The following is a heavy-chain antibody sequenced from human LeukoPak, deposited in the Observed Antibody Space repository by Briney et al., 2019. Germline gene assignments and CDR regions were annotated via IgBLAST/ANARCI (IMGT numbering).Heavy chain of an antibody. J-gene: IGHJ4*02. Sequence: ASVKVSCKASGYTFTSYGISWVRQAPGQGLEWMGWISAYNGNTNYAQKLQGRVTMTTDTSTSTAYMELRSLRSDDTAVYYCARVSRYSGYDLSLKTFDYWGQGTLVTVSS. CDR2: ISAYNGNT. CDR1: GYTFTSYG. V-gene: IGHV1-18*01. D-gene: IGHD5-12*01. CDR3: ARVSRYSGYDLSLKTFDY.